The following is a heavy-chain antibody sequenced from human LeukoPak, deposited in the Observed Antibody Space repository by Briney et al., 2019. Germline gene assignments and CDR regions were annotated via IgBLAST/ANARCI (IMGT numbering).Heavy chain of an antibody. J-gene: IGHJ4*02. V-gene: IGHV4-59*12. CDR3: ARRGSMTGPPPL. CDR2: IYYSGST. Sequence: SETLSLTCTVSGGSISSYYWSWIRQPPGKGLEWIGYIYYSGSTNYNPSLKSRVTISVDTSKNQFSLKLSSVTAADTAVYYCARRGSMTGPPPLWGQGTLVTVSS. CDR1: GGSISSYY. D-gene: IGHD6-6*01.